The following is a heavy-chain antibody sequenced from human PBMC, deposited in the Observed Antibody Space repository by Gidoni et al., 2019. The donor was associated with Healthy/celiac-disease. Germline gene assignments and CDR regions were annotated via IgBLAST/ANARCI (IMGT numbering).Heavy chain of an antibody. CDR2: IYHSGST. D-gene: IGHD3-9*01. V-gene: IGHV4-38-2*02. CDR3: ARFGYYDIKTTSPVDY. J-gene: IGHJ4*02. Sequence: QVQLQESGPGLVKPSETLSLTCTVSGYSISSGYYWGWIRQPPGKGLEWIGSIYHSGSTYYNPSLKSRVTISVDTSKNQFSLKLSSVTAADTAVYYCARFGYYDIKTTSPVDYWGQGTLVTVSS. CDR1: GYSISSGYY.